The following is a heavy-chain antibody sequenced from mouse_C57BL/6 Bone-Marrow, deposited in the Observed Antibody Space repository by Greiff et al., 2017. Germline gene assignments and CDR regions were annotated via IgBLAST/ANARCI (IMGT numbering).Heavy chain of an antibody. D-gene: IGHD2-1*01. CDR3: ARGRGNYGFDY. CDR2: IDPSDSYT. V-gene: IGHV1-69*01. J-gene: IGHJ2*01. CDR1: GYTFTSYW. Sequence: QVQLQQSGAELVMPGASVKLSCKASGYTFTSYWMHWVKQRPGQGLEWIGEIDPSDSYTNYNQKFKGKSTLTVDKSSSTASMQLSSLTSEDSAVYDCARGRGNYGFDYGGQGTTLTVSS.